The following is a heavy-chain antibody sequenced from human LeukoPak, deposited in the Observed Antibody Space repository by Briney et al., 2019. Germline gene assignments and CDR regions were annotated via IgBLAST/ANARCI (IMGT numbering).Heavy chain of an antibody. V-gene: IGHV4-38-2*02. D-gene: IGHD3-16*01. CDR2: IYHSGST. CDR3: VAMISFGGLISY. Sequence: SETLSLTCTVSGYSISSGYYWGWIRQPPGKGLEWIGSIYHSGSTYYNPSLKSRLTISLDSSKSQFSLKLTSVTAADTAVYYCVAMISFGGLISYWGQGTLVTVSS. CDR1: GYSISSGYY. J-gene: IGHJ4*02.